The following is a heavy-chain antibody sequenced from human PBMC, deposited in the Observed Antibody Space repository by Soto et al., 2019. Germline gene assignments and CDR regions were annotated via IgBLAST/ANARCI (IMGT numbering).Heavy chain of an antibody. J-gene: IGHJ4*02. V-gene: IGHV4-34*11. Sequence: SETLSLTCAVYGGSFSGYYWSWIRQPPGKGLEWIGYVYYSGTTNYNPSLKSRVTISVDLSKNQFSRRLSSVTTADAALYYCARTTAVPNSLRSRYFFDYWGQGTLVTVSS. CDR2: VYYSGTT. CDR3: ARTTAVPNSLRSRYFFDY. D-gene: IGHD4-17*01. CDR1: GGSFSGYY.